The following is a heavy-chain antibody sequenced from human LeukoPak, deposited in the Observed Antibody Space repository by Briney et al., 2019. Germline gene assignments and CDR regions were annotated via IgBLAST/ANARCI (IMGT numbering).Heavy chain of an antibody. Sequence: GGSLRLSCAASGFTFSSYEMNRVRQAPGKGLEWVSYISSSGSTIYYADSVKGRFTISRDNAKNSLYLQMNSLRAEDAAVYYCARDDYGGNDWFDHWGQGTLVTVSS. D-gene: IGHD4-23*01. CDR3: ARDDYGGNDWFDH. V-gene: IGHV3-48*03. CDR1: GFTFSSYE. CDR2: ISSSGSTI. J-gene: IGHJ5*02.